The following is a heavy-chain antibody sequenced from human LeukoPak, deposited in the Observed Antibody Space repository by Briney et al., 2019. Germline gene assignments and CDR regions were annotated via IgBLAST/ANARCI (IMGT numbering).Heavy chain of an antibody. J-gene: IGHJ4*02. D-gene: IGHD3-10*01. CDR2: IYTSGST. CDR1: GGSICSYY. Sequence: SETLSLTCTVSGGSICSYYWSWIRQPPGKGLEWIGYIYTSGSTNYNPSLKSRVTISVDTSKNQFSLKLSSVTAADTAVYYCARRSRYYYGSVSTEVWGQGTLVTVSS. CDR3: ARRSRYYYGSVSTEV. V-gene: IGHV4-4*09.